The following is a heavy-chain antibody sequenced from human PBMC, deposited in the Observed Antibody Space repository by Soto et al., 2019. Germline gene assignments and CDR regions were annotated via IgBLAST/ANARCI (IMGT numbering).Heavy chain of an antibody. CDR3: AKVPRPYYYDSSGALDY. D-gene: IGHD3-22*01. Sequence: EVQLLESGGGLVQPGGSLRLSCAASGFTFSSYAMSWVRQAPGKGLEWVSAISGSGGSTYYADSVKGRFTISRDNAKNTLYLQMNRLRAEDTAVYYCAKVPRPYYYDSSGALDYWGQGTLVTVSS. V-gene: IGHV3-23*01. CDR2: ISGSGGST. J-gene: IGHJ4*02. CDR1: GFTFSSYA.